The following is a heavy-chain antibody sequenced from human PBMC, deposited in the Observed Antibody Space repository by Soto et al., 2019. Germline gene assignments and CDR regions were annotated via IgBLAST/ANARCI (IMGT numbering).Heavy chain of an antibody. CDR1: GGSIGSSSYY. CDR2: LYYTGTT. D-gene: IGHD6-13*01. J-gene: IGHJ4*02. Sequence: SETLSLTCSVSGGSIGSSSYYFGWIRQPPGKGLEWIGSLYYTGTTYYNPSLKSRVTISADKSRNQFSLKLSSVTAADTAVYYCARDLNSSSGGWGQGTLVTVSS. V-gene: IGHV4-39*02. CDR3: ARDLNSSSGG.